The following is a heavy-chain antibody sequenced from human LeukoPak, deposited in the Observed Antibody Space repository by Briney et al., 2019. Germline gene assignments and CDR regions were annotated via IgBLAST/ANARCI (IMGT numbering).Heavy chain of an antibody. CDR2: IWFDGSNI. V-gene: IGHV3-33*01. Sequence: GRSLRLSCAASGFNFSSYGMHWVRQAPGKGLEWVTSIWFDGSNIHYADSVKGRVIISRDNSKSALYLQMNSLRAEDTAIYYCARDWGAAGLWDYWGQGTLVTVSS. CDR3: ARDWGAAGLWDY. D-gene: IGHD6-13*01. J-gene: IGHJ4*02. CDR1: GFNFSSYG.